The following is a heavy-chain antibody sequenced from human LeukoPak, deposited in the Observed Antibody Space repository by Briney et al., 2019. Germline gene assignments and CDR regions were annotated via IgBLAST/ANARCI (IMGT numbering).Heavy chain of an antibody. CDR3: ARMRAYSNVYYFDY. CDR2: IDWDDDK. J-gene: IGHJ4*02. Sequence: SGPTLVNPTQTLTLTCTFSGFSLSTSGICVTWIRQPPGKALEWLARIDWDDDKYYSTSLKTRLTISKDTSKNQVVLTMTNMDPVDTATYYCARMRAYSNVYYFDYWGQGTLVTVSS. V-gene: IGHV2-70*11. D-gene: IGHD4-11*01. CDR1: GFSLSTSGIC.